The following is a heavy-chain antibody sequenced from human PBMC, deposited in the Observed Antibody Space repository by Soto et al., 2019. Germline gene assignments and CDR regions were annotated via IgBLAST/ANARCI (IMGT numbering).Heavy chain of an antibody. V-gene: IGHV4-61*01. CDR1: GDSVTSGSYY. D-gene: IGHD5-18*01. CDR3: ARIHVDTSMIYWFDP. J-gene: IGHJ5*01. Sequence: SATLSLTCTVSGDSVTSGSYYWSWIRQPPGKGLEWIGYVYYSGNTNYSPSLKSRVTISVDTSNNQFSLKLSSVTAADTAVYYCARIHVDTSMIYWFDPWGQGTLVTVSS. CDR2: VYYSGNT.